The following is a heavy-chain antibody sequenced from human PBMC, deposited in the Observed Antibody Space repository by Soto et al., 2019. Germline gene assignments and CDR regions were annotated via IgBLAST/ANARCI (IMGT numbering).Heavy chain of an antibody. Sequence: EVQLVESGGGLVKPGGSLRLSCAASGFTFSSYSMNWVGQAPGKGLEWVSSISSSSSYIYYADSVKGRFTISRDNAKNSLYLQMNSLRAEDTAVYYCGRGSIAAAEADLYYGMDVWGQGTTVTVSS. D-gene: IGHD6-13*01. CDR1: GFTFSSYS. V-gene: IGHV3-21*01. CDR3: GRGSIAAAEADLYYGMDV. CDR2: ISSSSSYI. J-gene: IGHJ6*02.